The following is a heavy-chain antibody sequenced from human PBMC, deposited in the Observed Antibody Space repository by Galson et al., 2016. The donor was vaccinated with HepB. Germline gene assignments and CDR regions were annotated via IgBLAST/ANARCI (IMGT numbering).Heavy chain of an antibody. V-gene: IGHV3-23*01. CDR1: GFTFSSYA. D-gene: IGHD3-9*01. Sequence: SLRLSCAASGFTFSSYAMTWVRQAPGKGLEWVSGISGTGDSAYYGDSVKGRFSISRDNSKNTLYLQMNSLRAEDTAVYYCAKNHILTCYSAFDYWGQGTLVTVSS. J-gene: IGHJ4*02. CDR2: ISGTGDSA. CDR3: AKNHILTCYSAFDY.